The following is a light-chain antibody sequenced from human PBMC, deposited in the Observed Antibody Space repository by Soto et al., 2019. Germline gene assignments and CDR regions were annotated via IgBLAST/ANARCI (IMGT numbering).Light chain of an antibody. Sequence: QSALTQPPSASGFPGQSVIISFTGTSSDVGVYNSVSWYQQHPGKTPKVIIYEVTNRPSGVPDRFSGSKSGNTASLTVSGLQAEDDADYYCSSYAGSNNVVFGGGTKVTVL. V-gene: IGLV2-8*01. J-gene: IGLJ3*02. CDR3: SSYAGSNNVV. CDR1: SSDVGVYNS. CDR2: EVT.